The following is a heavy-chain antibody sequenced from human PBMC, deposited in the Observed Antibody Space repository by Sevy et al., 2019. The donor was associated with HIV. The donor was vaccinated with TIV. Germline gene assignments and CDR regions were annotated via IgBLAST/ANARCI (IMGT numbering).Heavy chain of an antibody. J-gene: IGHJ4*02. D-gene: IGHD6-19*01. V-gene: IGHV4-34*01. CDR2: INHSGST. CDR3: ARGRGIAVAGFDY. CDR1: GGSFSGYY. Sequence: SETLSLTCAVYGGSFSGYYWSWISQPPGKGLEWIGEINHSGSTNYNPSLKSRVTISVDTSKNQFSLKLSSVTAADTAVYYCARGRGIAVAGFDYWGQGTLVTVSS.